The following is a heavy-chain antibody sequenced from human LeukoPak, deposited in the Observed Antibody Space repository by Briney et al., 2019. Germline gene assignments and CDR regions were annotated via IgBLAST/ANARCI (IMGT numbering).Heavy chain of an antibody. CDR3: ARDFNPITIFGVVTRPYYYYGMDV. J-gene: IGHJ6*02. D-gene: IGHD3-3*01. CDR2: INHSGST. CDR1: GGSFSGYY. V-gene: IGHV4-34*01. Sequence: SETLSLTCAVYGGSFSGYYWSWIRQPPGKGLEWIGEINHSGSTNYNPSLKSRVTISVDTSKNQFSLKLSSVTAADTAVYYCARDFNPITIFGVVTRPYYYYGMDVWGQGTTVTVSS.